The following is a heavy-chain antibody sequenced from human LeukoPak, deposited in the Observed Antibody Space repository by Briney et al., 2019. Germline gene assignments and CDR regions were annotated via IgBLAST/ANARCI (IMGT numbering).Heavy chain of an antibody. V-gene: IGHV3-23*01. Sequence: GGSLRLSCAASGFTFSNYAMSWVRQAPGKGLEWVSAISGSGGSTHYADSVKGRFTISRDNSKNTLYVQMNRLRAEDTAVYYCAKAKPPSTVTASLDYWGQGALVTVSS. CDR2: ISGSGGST. CDR3: AKAKPPSTVTASLDY. CDR1: GFTFSNYA. D-gene: IGHD4-17*01. J-gene: IGHJ4*02.